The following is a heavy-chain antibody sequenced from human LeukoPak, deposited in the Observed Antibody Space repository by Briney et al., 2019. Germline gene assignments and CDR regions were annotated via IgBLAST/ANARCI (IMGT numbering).Heavy chain of an antibody. J-gene: IGHJ4*02. D-gene: IGHD2/OR15-2a*01. CDR2: FSGSGGST. CDR3: ATSGLSRFGF. V-gene: IGHV3-23*01. CDR1: GFTFRSYA. Sequence: GGSLRLSCAASGFTFRSYAMSWVRQAPGKGLEWVSAFSGSGGSTYYADSVKGRFTISRDNSKNTLYLQMNSLRAGDTAVYYCATSGLSRFGFWGQGTLVTVSS.